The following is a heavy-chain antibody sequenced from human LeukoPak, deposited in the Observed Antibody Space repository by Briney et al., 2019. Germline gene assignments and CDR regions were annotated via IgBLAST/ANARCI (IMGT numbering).Heavy chain of an antibody. CDR3: ASAPYLSSSTSCYMSYYYYYYMDV. V-gene: IGHV1-69*04. CDR1: GGTFSSYA. J-gene: IGHJ6*03. D-gene: IGHD2-2*02. CDR2: IIPILGIV. Sequence: SVKLSCTASGGTFSSYAISWVRQAPGQGLEWMGGIIPILGIVYYAEKFQGRFTITGDNSTSTASMELISLRSEDTAVYYCASAPYLSSSTSCYMSYYYYYYMDVWGKGTTVTVSS.